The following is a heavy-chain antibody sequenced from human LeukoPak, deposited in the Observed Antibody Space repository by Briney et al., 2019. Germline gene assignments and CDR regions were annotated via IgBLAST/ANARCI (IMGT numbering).Heavy chain of an antibody. CDR1: GGSISSSSYY. CDR2: INYSGST. V-gene: IGHV4-39*07. D-gene: IGHD1-1*01. Sequence: PSETLSLTCTVSGGSISSSSYYWGWIRQPPGKGLEWIGSINYSGSTYYNPSLKSRVTISVDTSKNQFSLKLSSVTAADTAVYYCARVLELERLINAFDIWGQGTMVTVSS. J-gene: IGHJ3*02. CDR3: ARVLELERLINAFDI.